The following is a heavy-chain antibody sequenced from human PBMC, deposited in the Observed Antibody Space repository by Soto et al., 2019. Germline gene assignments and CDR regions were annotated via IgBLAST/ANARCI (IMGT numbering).Heavy chain of an antibody. J-gene: IGHJ6*02. V-gene: IGHV3-30*18. Sequence: HPGGSLRLSCAASGFTFSSYGMHWVRQAPGKGLEWVAVISYDGSNKYYADSVKGRFTISRDNSKNTLYLQMNSLRAEDTAVYYCAKDGYYYDSSGYYPLYYYYYGMDVWGRGTTVTVSS. CDR2: ISYDGSNK. CDR3: AKDGYYYDSSGYYPLYYYYYGMDV. CDR1: GFTFSSYG. D-gene: IGHD3-22*01.